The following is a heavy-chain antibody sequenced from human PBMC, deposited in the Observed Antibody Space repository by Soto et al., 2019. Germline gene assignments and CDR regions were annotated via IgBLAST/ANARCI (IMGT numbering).Heavy chain of an antibody. CDR2: IYYSGST. CDR1: GGSISSYY. Sequence: SETLSLTCTVSGGSISSYYWSWIWQPPGKGLEWIGYIYYSGSTNYNTSLKSRVTISVDTSKNQFSLKLSSVTAADTAGYYCARGLQRYYYYRSVWGKGTRV. J-gene: IGHJ6*03. D-gene: IGHD1-1*01. V-gene: IGHV4-59*01. CDR3: ARGLQRYYYYRSV.